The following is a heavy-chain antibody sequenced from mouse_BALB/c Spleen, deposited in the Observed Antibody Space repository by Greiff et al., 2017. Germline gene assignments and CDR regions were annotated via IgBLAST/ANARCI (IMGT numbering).Heavy chain of an antibody. CDR2: ISNLAYSI. Sequence: EVKLVESGGGLVQPGGSRKLSCAASGFTFSDYGMAWVRQAPGKGPEWVAFISNLAYSIYYADTVTGRFTISRENAKNTLYLEMSSLRSEDTAMYYCARNYGNYNAMDYWGQGTSVTVSS. CDR1: GFTFSDYG. CDR3: ARNYGNYNAMDY. J-gene: IGHJ4*01. D-gene: IGHD2-1*01. V-gene: IGHV5-15*02.